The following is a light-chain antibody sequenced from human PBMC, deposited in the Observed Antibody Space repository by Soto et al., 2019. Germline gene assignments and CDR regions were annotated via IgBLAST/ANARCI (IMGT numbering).Light chain of an antibody. CDR2: AAS. Sequence: DIQMTQSPFYLSASVGDRVTITCRASQSISSYLNWYQQKPGKAPKLLIYAASSLQSGVPSRFSGSGSGTDFTLTISSLQPEDFATYYCQQSYSTPPWTVGQGTQVEIK. J-gene: IGKJ1*01. V-gene: IGKV1-39*01. CDR3: QQSYSTPPWT. CDR1: QSISSY.